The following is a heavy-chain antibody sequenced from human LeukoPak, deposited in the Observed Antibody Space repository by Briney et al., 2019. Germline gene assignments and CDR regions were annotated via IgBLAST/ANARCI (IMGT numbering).Heavy chain of an antibody. CDR2: ISGSGGST. CDR3: AGGSSSWYYLDY. Sequence: GGSLRLSCAASGFTFSSYAMSWVRQAPGKGLEWVSAISGSGGSTYYADSVKGRFTISRDNAKNSLYLQMNSLRVEDTAVYYCAGGSSSWYYLDYWGQGTLVTVSS. J-gene: IGHJ4*02. V-gene: IGHV3-23*01. CDR1: GFTFSSYA. D-gene: IGHD6-13*01.